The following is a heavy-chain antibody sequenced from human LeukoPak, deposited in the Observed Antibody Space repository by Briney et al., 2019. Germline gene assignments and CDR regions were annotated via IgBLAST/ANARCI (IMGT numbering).Heavy chain of an antibody. Sequence: ASVKVSCKASGYTFTGYYMHWVRQAPGQGLEWMRWINPNSGGTNYAQRFQGRVTMTRDTSISTAYMELSRLRSDDTAVYYCARSPRYCSSTSCLYLDYWGQGTLVTVSS. CDR2: INPNSGGT. J-gene: IGHJ4*02. CDR3: ARSPRYCSSTSCLYLDY. CDR1: GYTFTGYY. V-gene: IGHV1-2*02. D-gene: IGHD2-2*01.